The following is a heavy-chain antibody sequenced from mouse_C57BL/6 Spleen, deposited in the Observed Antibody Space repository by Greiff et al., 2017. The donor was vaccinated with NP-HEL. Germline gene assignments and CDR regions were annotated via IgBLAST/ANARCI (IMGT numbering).Heavy chain of an antibody. CDR1: GYTFTTYP. D-gene: IGHD2-3*01. Sequence: QVQLQQSGAELVKPGASVTMSCTASGYTFTTYPIEWMQQTHGKSLEWIGNFNPYNDDTKYNEKFKGKGTLTVEKSSITVYLELSRLTSDDSAVYSCARGTIYDGYYDYWGQGTTLTVSS. CDR2: FNPYNDDT. CDR3: ARGTIYDGYYDY. J-gene: IGHJ2*01. V-gene: IGHV1-47*01.